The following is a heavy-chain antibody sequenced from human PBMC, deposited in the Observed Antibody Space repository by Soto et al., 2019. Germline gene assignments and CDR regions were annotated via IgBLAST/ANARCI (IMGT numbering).Heavy chain of an antibody. CDR3: ARDLYDYIWVDFDY. J-gene: IGHJ4*02. CDR1: GFTFSSYS. V-gene: IGHV3-21*01. CDR2: ISSSSSYI. Sequence: GGSLRLSCAASGFTFSSYSMNWVRQAPGKGLEWVSSISSSSSYIYYADSVKGRFTISRDNAKNSLYLQMNSLRAEDTAVYYCARDLYDYIWVDFDYWGQGTLVTVSS. D-gene: IGHD3-16*01.